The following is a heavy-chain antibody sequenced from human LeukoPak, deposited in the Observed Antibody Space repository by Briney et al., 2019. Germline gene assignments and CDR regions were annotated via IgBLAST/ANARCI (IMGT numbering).Heavy chain of an antibody. J-gene: IGHJ4*02. CDR2: VSPNGETA. D-gene: IGHD5-18*01. Sequence: GGSLRLSCIVSGFTFSSYAMNWVRQPPGKGLEWVSGVSPNGETAYYADSVKGRFTISRDNSKNTVYLQVRSLRAEDTAVYYCAKDLGWIQFGYWGQGALVTVSS. CDR1: GFTFSSYA. V-gene: IGHV3-23*01. CDR3: AKDLGWIQFGY.